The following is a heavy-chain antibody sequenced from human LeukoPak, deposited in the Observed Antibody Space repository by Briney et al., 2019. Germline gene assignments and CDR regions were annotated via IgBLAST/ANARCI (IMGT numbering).Heavy chain of an antibody. V-gene: IGHV1-24*01. Sequence: ASVKVSCEVSGYTLTELSMHWVRQAPGKGLEWMGGFDPEDGETIYAQKFQGRVTMTEDTSTDTAYMELSSLRSEDTAVYYCATDPDSSGYYFNAFDIWGQGTMVTVSS. CDR2: FDPEDGET. CDR3: ATDPDSSGYYFNAFDI. J-gene: IGHJ3*02. D-gene: IGHD3-22*01. CDR1: GYTLTELS.